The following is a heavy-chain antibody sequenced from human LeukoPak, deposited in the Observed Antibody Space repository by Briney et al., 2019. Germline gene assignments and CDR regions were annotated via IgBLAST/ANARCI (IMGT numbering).Heavy chain of an antibody. J-gene: IGHJ4*02. CDR1: RFTFSSYS. D-gene: IGHD3-3*01. Sequence: GGSLRLSCAASRFTFSSYSMNWVRQAPGKGLEWVSSISSSSSYIYYADSVKGRFTISRDNAKNSLYLQMNSLRAEDTAVYYCAREGTDFWSGYYNDYWGQGTLVTVSS. CDR3: AREGTDFWSGYYNDY. CDR2: ISSSSSYI. V-gene: IGHV3-21*01.